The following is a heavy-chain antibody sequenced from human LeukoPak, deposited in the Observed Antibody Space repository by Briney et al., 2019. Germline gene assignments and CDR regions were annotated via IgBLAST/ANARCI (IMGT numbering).Heavy chain of an antibody. CDR3: AIKYYYYYGMDV. J-gene: IGHJ6*02. V-gene: IGHV5-10-1*01. CDR2: IDPSDSYT. CDR1: GYXFTSYW. Sequence: GGSLRLSCKGSGYXFTSYWISWVRQMPGKGLEWMGRIDPSDSYTNYSPSFQGHVTISADKSISTAYLQWSSLKASDTAMYYCAIKYYYYYGMDVWGQGTTVTVSS.